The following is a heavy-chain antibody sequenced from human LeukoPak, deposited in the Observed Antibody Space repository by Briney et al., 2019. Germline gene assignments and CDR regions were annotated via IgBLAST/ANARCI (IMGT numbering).Heavy chain of an antibody. D-gene: IGHD1-26*01. CDR3: ARVTGSIDH. Sequence: ASVKVSCKASGYTFSTCDISWVRQATGQGLEWMGWMNPKSGNTGYAQKFQGRVTMTRDTSISTAYMELSSLRSEDTAVYYCARVTGSIDHWGQGTLVTVSS. CDR2: MNPKSGNT. CDR1: GYTFSTCD. J-gene: IGHJ5*02. V-gene: IGHV1-8*01.